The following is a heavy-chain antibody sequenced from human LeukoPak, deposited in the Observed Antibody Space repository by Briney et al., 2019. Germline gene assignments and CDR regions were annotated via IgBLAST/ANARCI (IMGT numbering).Heavy chain of an antibody. D-gene: IGHD1-26*01. V-gene: IGHV4-31*03. J-gene: IGHJ4*02. CDR3: ARERGSYSVTFDY. Sequence: PSETLSLTCTVSGDSISSGGYYWSWIRQHPGKGLEWIGYIYYSGATTYNPSLKSRVTISVDTSKNQFSLNLSSVTAADTAVYYCARERGSYSVTFDYWGQGTLVTVFS. CDR2: IYYSGAT. CDR1: GDSISSGGYY.